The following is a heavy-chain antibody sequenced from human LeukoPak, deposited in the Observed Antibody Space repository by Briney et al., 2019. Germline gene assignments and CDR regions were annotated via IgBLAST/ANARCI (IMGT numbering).Heavy chain of an antibody. CDR2: ISSSSSTI. V-gene: IGHV3-48*01. Sequence: GGSLRLSCAASGFTFSSYSMNWVRQAPGKGLEWVSYISSSSSTIYYADPVKGRFTISRDNAKNSLYLQMNSLRAEDTAVYYCAREGRDSSGSFDYWGQGTLVTVSS. CDR3: AREGRDSSGSFDY. J-gene: IGHJ4*02. CDR1: GFTFSSYS. D-gene: IGHD3-22*01.